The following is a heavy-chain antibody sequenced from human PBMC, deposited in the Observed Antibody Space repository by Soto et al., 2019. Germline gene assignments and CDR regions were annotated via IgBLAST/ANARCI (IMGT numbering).Heavy chain of an antibody. CDR3: ARRSFFQQFVP. J-gene: IGHJ5*02. V-gene: IGHV4-31*03. D-gene: IGHD3-3*02. Sequence: PSGTLSLTCTVSGGSISSGGYYWSWIRQHPGKGLEWIGYIYYSGSTYYNPSLKSRVTISVDTSKNQFSLKLSSVTAADTAVYDCARRSFFQQFVPWAQATLVNVFS. CDR2: IYYSGST. CDR1: GGSISSGGYY.